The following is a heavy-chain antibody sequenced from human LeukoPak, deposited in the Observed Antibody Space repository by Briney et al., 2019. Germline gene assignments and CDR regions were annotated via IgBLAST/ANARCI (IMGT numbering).Heavy chain of an antibody. CDR1: GFTFSSYA. Sequence: GGSLRLSCAASGFTFSSYAMHWVRQAPGKGLEWVAVISYDGSNKYYADFVKGRFTISRDNSKNTLYLQMNSLRAEDTAVYHCASASSGYYGSFDYWGQGTLVTVSS. CDR2: ISYDGSNK. J-gene: IGHJ4*02. CDR3: ASASSGYYGSFDY. V-gene: IGHV3-30*04. D-gene: IGHD3-22*01.